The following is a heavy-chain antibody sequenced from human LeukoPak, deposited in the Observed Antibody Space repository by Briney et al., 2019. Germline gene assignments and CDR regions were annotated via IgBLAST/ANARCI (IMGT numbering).Heavy chain of an antibody. Sequence: ASVKVSCKASGYTFTSYGISWVRQAPGQGLEWMGRINPNSGGTNYAQKFQGRVTMTRDTSISTANVELRRLRSDDTAVYYCAIVGATIGWFDPWGQGTLVTVSS. CDR3: AIVGATIGWFDP. V-gene: IGHV1-2*06. CDR2: INPNSGGT. CDR1: GYTFTSYG. D-gene: IGHD1-26*01. J-gene: IGHJ5*02.